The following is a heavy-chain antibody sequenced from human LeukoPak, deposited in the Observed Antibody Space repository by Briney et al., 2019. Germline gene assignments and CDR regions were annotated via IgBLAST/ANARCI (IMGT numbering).Heavy chain of an antibody. Sequence: QPGRSLRLSCAASGFPFSSYGMHWVRQAPGKGLEWVAVIWYDGSNKYYADSVKGRFTISRDNSKNTLYLQMNSLRAEDTAVYYCARGAGSSGDAFDIWGQGTMVTVSS. CDR3: ARGAGSSGDAFDI. D-gene: IGHD3-22*01. CDR2: IWYDGSNK. V-gene: IGHV3-33*08. CDR1: GFPFSSYG. J-gene: IGHJ3*02.